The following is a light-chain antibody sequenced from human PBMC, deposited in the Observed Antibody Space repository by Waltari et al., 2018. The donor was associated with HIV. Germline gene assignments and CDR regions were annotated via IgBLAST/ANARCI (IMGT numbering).Light chain of an antibody. Sequence: QSALTQPPSASGSTGQSVTISCTGSSSDVGGYDYVSWYQQHPHRAPKLLIYEVSDRPAGVPDRFSASKSGNTASLTVSRLQADDEADYYCSSYAGINNFVLFGGGTKLTVL. CDR3: SSYAGINNFVL. CDR2: EVS. J-gene: IGLJ2*01. CDR1: SSDVGGYDY. V-gene: IGLV2-8*01.